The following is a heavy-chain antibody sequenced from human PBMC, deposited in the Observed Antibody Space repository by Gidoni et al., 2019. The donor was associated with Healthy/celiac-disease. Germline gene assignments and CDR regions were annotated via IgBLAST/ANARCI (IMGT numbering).Heavy chain of an antibody. CDR3: AREGLITMVGNAFDI. CDR2: ISYDGSNK. CDR1: GFTFSSDA. Sequence: QVQLVESGGGVVQPGRSLSLPCAASGFTFSSDAMHWVRQAPGKGLEWVAVISYDGSNKYYADSVKGRFTISIDNSKNTLYLQMNSLRAEDTAVYYCAREGLITMVGNAFDIWGQGTMVTVSS. D-gene: IGHD3-10*02. V-gene: IGHV3-30-3*01. J-gene: IGHJ3*02.